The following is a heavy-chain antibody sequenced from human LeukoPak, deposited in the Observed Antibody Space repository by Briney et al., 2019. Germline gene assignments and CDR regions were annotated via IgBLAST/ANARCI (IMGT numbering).Heavy chain of an antibody. J-gene: IGHJ4*02. D-gene: IGHD3-3*01. CDR1: GYTFTGYY. V-gene: IGHV1-2*02. Sequence: GASVKVSCKASGYTFTGYYMHWVRQAPGQGLEWMGWINPNSGGTNYAQKFQGKVTMTRDTSISTAYMELSRLRSDDTAVYYCAGGYYDFWSGYYRDYWGQGTLVTVSS. CDR2: INPNSGGT. CDR3: AGGYYDFWSGYYRDY.